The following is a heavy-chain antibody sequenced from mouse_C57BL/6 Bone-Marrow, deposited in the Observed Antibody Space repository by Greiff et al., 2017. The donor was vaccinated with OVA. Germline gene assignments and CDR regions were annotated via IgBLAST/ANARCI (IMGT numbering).Heavy chain of an antibody. D-gene: IGHD1-1*02. J-gene: IGHJ3*01. CDR3: AGWEGGRKGVWFAY. CDR1: GYTFTSYW. Sequence: QVQLQQPGTELVKPGASVKLSCKASGYTFTSYWMHWVKQRPGQGLEWIGNINPSNGGTNYNEKFKSKATLTVDKSSSTAYMQLSSLTSEDSAVYDCAGWEGGRKGVWFAYWGQGTLVTGSA. V-gene: IGHV1-53*01. CDR2: INPSNGGT.